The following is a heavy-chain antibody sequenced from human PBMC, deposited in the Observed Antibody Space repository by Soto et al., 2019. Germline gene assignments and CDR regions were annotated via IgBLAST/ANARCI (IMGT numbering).Heavy chain of an antibody. J-gene: IGHJ3*02. CDR1: GGSLSSFY. CDR3: TQNGFNDNSFYRGVRAFDM. CDR2: IHHSGST. Sequence: SETLSLTCAVSGGSLSSFYWNWIRQPPGKPLEWIGYIHHSGSTKYNPSLKSRVTISVDTSKSQCSLRLSSVTAADTAVYYCTQNGFNDNSFYRGVRAFDMWGQGTMVTVSS. V-gene: IGHV4-59*01. D-gene: IGHD2-2*01.